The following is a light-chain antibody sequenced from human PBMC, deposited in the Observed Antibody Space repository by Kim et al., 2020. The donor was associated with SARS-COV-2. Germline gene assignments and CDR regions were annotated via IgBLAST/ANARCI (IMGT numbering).Light chain of an antibody. Sequence: VVPGQTASITCSGDKLGDKYACWYRQKPGQSPVLVIYQDSKRPSGIPERFSGSNSGNTATLTISGTQAMDEADYYCQAWDSSTVVFGGGTQLTVL. CDR1: KLGDKY. CDR3: QAWDSSTVV. CDR2: QDS. V-gene: IGLV3-1*01. J-gene: IGLJ2*01.